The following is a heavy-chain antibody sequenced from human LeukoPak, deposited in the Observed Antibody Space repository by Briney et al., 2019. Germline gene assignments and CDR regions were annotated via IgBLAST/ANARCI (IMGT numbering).Heavy chain of an antibody. CDR2: INHSGST. CDR1: GGSFSGYY. D-gene: IGHD6-6*01. Sequence: SETLSLTCAVYGGSFSGYYWSWIRQPPGKGLEWIGEINHSGSTNYNPSLKSRVTISVDTSKNKFSLKLSSVTAADTAVYYCASRLYSSSREYYFDYWGQGTLVTVSS. V-gene: IGHV4-34*01. J-gene: IGHJ4*02. CDR3: ASRLYSSSREYYFDY.